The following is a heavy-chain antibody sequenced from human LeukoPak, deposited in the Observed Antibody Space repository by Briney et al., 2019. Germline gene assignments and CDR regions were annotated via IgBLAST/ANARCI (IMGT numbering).Heavy chain of an antibody. J-gene: IGHJ4*02. Sequence: GRSLRLSCGASGFSFSLYGMHWVRQAPGKGLVWVSHINSDGSWTSYADSVKGRFTISKDNAKNTVYLQMNNLRAEDTAVYYCVSFYETYWGRGTLVTVSS. CDR3: VSFYETY. CDR2: INSDGSWT. V-gene: IGHV3-74*01. CDR1: GFSFSLYG. D-gene: IGHD2-2*01.